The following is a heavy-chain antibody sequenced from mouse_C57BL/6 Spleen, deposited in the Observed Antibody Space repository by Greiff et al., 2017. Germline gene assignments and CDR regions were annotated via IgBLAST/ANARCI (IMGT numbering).Heavy chain of an antibody. CDR3: ASPYCSSYGWYFDV. J-gene: IGHJ1*03. CDR1: GFSLTSYG. CDR2: IWSGGST. D-gene: IGHD1-1*01. V-gene: IGHV2-2*01. Sequence: QVQLQQSGPGLVQPSQSLSITCTVSGFSLTSYGVHWVRQSPGKGLEWLGVIWSGGSTDYNAAFISRLSISKDNSKSQVFFKMNSLQADDTAIYYCASPYCSSYGWYFDVWGTGTTVTVSS.